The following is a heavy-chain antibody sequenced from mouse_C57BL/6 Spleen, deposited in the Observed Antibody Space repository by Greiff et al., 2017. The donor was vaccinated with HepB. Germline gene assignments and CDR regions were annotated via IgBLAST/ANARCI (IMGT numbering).Heavy chain of an antibody. J-gene: IGHJ2*01. D-gene: IGHD1-1*01. CDR3: ARKDYGTLFDY. Sequence: VQLQQSGAELVKPGASVKISCKASGYAFSSYWMNWVKQRPGKGLEWIGQIYPGDGDTNYNGKFKGKATLTADKSSSTAYMQLSSLTSEDSAVYFCARKDYGTLFDYWGQGTTLTVSS. CDR2: IYPGDGDT. V-gene: IGHV1-80*01. CDR1: GYAFSSYW.